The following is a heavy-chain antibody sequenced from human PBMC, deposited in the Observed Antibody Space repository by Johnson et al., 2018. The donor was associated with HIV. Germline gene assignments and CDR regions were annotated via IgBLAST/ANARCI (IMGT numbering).Heavy chain of an antibody. CDR2: ISSNGGST. D-gene: IGHD1-26*01. V-gene: IGHV3-64*01. CDR1: EFTFSRYA. CDR3: ARCGELRAFDI. Sequence: EVQLVESGGGVVQPGRSLRLSCAASEFTFSRYAMHWVSQAPGKGLEYVSPISSNGGSTYYANSVKGRFTISRDNSKNTLYLQMGSLRAEDMAVYYCARCGELRAFDIWGQGTMVTVSS. J-gene: IGHJ3*02.